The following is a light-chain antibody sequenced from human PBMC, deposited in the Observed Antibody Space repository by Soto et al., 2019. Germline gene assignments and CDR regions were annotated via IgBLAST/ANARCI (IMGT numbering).Light chain of an antibody. J-gene: IGKJ2*01. CDR2: TSG. CDR1: QRITTY. Sequence: IHMTQSPSSLSASVGDRVTITCRASQRITTYLNWYQQKPGEAPKLLISTSGTLQRGVPSRFSGSGSGTDFTLTNTSLQRADVGTYFCQQTYSTPYTFGQGTQLEI. CDR3: QQTYSTPYT. V-gene: IGKV1-39*01.